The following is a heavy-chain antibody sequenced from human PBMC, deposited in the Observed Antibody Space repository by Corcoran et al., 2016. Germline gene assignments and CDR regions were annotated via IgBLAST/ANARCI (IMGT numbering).Heavy chain of an antibody. CDR3: ARGSSGYGYVSDY. CDR2: IYHSGST. D-gene: IGHD3-10*02. CDR1: GYSISSGYY. V-gene: IGHV4-38-2*02. Sequence: QLQVSGPGLVKPSETLSLTCTVSGYSISSGYYWGWIRQPPGKGLEWIGSIYHSGSTYFNPSLQSRVTISVDTSKNQFSLKLRSVTAADTAVYYCARGSSGYGYVSDYWGQGSLVTVSS. J-gene: IGHJ4*02.